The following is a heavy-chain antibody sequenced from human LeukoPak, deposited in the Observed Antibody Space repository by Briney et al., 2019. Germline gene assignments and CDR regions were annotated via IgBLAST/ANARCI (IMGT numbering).Heavy chain of an antibody. J-gene: IGHJ4*02. Sequence: PSETLSLTCTVSGGSISSGVYYWSWIRQHPGKGLEWIGYIYYSGSTYYNPSLKSRVTISVDTSKNQFSLKLSSVTAADTAVYYCARGPTILPPDYYFDYWGQGTLVTVSS. CDR2: IYYSGST. D-gene: IGHD3-3*01. CDR3: ARGPTILPPDYYFDY. V-gene: IGHV4-31*03. CDR1: GGSISSGVYY.